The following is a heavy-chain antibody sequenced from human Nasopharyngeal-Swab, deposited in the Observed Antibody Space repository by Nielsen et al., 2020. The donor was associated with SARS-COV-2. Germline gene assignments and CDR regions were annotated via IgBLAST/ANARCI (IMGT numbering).Heavy chain of an antibody. J-gene: IGHJ4*02. CDR3: ARGRQYDYVWGSYRYDAFDY. D-gene: IGHD3-16*02. V-gene: IGHV4-34*01. Sequence: SETLSLTCAVYGGSFSGYYWSWIRQPPGKGLEWIGEINHSGSTNYNPPLKSRVTISVDTSKNQFSLKLSSVTAADTAVYYCARGRQYDYVWGSYRYDAFDYWGQGTLVTVSS. CDR2: INHSGST. CDR1: GGSFSGYY.